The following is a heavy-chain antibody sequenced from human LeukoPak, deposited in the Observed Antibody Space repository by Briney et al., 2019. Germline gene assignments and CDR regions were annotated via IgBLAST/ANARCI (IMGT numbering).Heavy chain of an antibody. Sequence: SETLSLTCAVYGGSFSGYYWSWIRQPPGKGLEWIGEINHSGSTNYNPSLKSRVTISVDTSKNQFSLKLSSVTAADTAVYYCATLLRGLYFDYWGQGTLVTVSS. J-gene: IGHJ4*02. CDR3: ATLLRGLYFDY. V-gene: IGHV4-34*01. CDR1: GGSFSGYY. D-gene: IGHD3-22*01. CDR2: INHSGST.